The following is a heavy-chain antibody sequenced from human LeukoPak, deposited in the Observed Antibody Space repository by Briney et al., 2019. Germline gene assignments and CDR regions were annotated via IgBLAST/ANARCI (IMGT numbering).Heavy chain of an antibody. D-gene: IGHD6-19*01. CDR3: ARVHSSGWHRAFDI. J-gene: IGHJ3*02. CDR2: IWYDGSNK. V-gene: IGHV3-33*01. Sequence: GGSLRLSCAASGFTFSSYGMHWVRQAPGKGLEWVAVIWYDGSNKYYADSVKGRFTISRDNSKNTLYLQMNSLRAEDTAVYYCARVHSSGWHRAFDIWGQGTMVTVSS. CDR1: GFTFSSYG.